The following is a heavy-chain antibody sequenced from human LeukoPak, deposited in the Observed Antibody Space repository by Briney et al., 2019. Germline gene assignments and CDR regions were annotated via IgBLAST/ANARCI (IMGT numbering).Heavy chain of an antibody. J-gene: IGHJ6*03. Sequence: PGGSLRLSCAASGFTFSSYSINWVRQAPGKGLEWVSYISSSSTIYYADSVKGRFTISRDNAKNSLYLQMNSLRDEDTAVYYCARLDDYYYYYMDVWGKGTTVTVSS. CDR3: ARLDDYYYYYMDV. V-gene: IGHV3-48*02. CDR2: ISSSSTI. CDR1: GFTFSSYS. D-gene: IGHD3-9*01.